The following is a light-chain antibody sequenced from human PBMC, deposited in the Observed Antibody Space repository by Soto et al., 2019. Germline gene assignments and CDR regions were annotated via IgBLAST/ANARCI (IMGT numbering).Light chain of an antibody. Sequence: ETVMTQSPATLALSPGERATLSGRASQSVSSNLAWYKQTPGQAPRLLIHGASTRPSSIPARFSGSGSGNDFTLTITSLQSEDFAVYYCQQYNKWPLTCGGGTKVEIK. CDR3: QQYNKWPLT. V-gene: IGKV3-15*01. J-gene: IGKJ4*01. CDR1: QSVSSN. CDR2: GAS.